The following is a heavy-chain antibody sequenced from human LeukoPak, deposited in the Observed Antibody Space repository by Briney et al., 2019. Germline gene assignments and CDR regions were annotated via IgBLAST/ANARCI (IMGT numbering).Heavy chain of an antibody. CDR3: ARDLGFWSGPDY. J-gene: IGHJ4*02. Sequence: SETLSLTCTVSGGSISSYYWSWIRQPAGKGLQWIGRIYSSGSTNYNPSLKSRVTMSVDTSKNQFSLRLSSVTAADTAVYYCARDLGFWSGPDYWGQGALVTVSS. CDR2: IYSSGST. CDR1: GGSISSYY. V-gene: IGHV4-4*07. D-gene: IGHD3-3*01.